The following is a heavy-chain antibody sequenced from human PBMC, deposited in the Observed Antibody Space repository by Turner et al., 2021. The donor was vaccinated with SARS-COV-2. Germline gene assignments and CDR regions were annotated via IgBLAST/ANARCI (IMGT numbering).Heavy chain of an antibody. CDR2: IYYSGST. CDR3: AGEVVAATRPYYYGMDV. D-gene: IGHD2-15*01. CDR1: GGSISSSSYY. Sequence: QLQLPASVPGLVKPSETLSLSCTVSGGSISSSSYYWGWIRQPPGKGLELVGNIYYSGSTYYNPSLKSRVTISVDTSKNQFSLKLSSVTAADTAVYYCAGEVVAATRPYYYGMDVWGQGTTVTVSS. J-gene: IGHJ6*02. V-gene: IGHV4-39*02.